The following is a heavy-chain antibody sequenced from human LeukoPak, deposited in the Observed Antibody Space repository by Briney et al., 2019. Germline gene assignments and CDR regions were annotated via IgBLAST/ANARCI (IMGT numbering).Heavy chain of an antibody. CDR1: GFTFSNSA. CDR2: IGVAGGNT. D-gene: IGHD3-22*01. CDR3: ARDPTFYYDSSGYPFDS. V-gene: IGHV1-58*02. J-gene: IGHJ4*02. Sequence: SVKVSCKASGFTFSNSAIQWVRQARGQRLEWIGWIGVAGGNTNYAQTLQGRITITRDMSTSTAYMELTSLRSDDTAVYYCARDPTFYYDSSGYPFDSWGQGTLVTVSS.